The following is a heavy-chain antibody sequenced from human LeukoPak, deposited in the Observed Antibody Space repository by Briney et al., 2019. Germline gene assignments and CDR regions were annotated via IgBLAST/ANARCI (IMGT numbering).Heavy chain of an antibody. CDR2: IRSGGST. CDR1: GFTFDDYG. Sequence: GGSLRLSCAASGFTFDDYGMSWVRQAPGKGLEWVSGIRSGGSTGYADSVKGRFTISRDDAKNSLYLQMNSLRAEDTALYHCARRRRGGSGSYEGYYFDYWGQGTLVTVSS. CDR3: ARRRRGGSGSYEGYYFDY. V-gene: IGHV3-20*01. J-gene: IGHJ4*02. D-gene: IGHD3-10*01.